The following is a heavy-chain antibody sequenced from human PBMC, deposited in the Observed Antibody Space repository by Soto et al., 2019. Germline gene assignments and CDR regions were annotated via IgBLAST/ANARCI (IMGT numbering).Heavy chain of an antibody. Sequence: EVQLLESGGNLVQPGGSLRLSCAASGFTFSSYAMSWVRQAPGKGLEWVSAISGSGGSKYYADSVKGRFTISRDSSKNTLYGQMNSLRADDTAVYDCAKERYAVAGTSIDYWGQGTLVTVSS. CDR2: ISGSGGSK. CDR3: AKERYAVAGTSIDY. CDR1: GFTFSSYA. J-gene: IGHJ4*02. D-gene: IGHD6-19*01. V-gene: IGHV3-23*01.